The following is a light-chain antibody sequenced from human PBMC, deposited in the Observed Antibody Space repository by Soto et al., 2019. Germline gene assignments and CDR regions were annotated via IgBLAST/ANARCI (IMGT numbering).Light chain of an antibody. V-gene: IGKV3-20*01. J-gene: IGKJ3*01. CDR2: AAS. Sequence: EIVLTQSPGTLSLSPGERATLSCRASQSISSNYLAWYQHKPGQGPRLLIYAASSRATGIPDRFSGSGSGTDFTLTIRRLEPEAFALYYCQKYGTAFTFGPGTKVDIK. CDR3: QKYGTAFT. CDR1: QSISSNY.